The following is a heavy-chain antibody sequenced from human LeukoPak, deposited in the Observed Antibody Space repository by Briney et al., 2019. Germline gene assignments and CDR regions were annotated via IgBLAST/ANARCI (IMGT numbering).Heavy chain of an antibody. V-gene: IGHV3-30*18. D-gene: IGHD3-9*01. Sequence: GGSLRLSCAASGFTFSSYGMHWVRQAPGKGLEWVAVISYDGSNKYYADSVKGRFTISRDNSKNTLYLQMNSLRAEDTAVYYCAKDGPPPYYDILTGLAHYYYGMDVWGQGTTVTVSS. J-gene: IGHJ6*02. CDR1: GFTFSSYG. CDR3: AKDGPPPYYDILTGLAHYYYGMDV. CDR2: ISYDGSNK.